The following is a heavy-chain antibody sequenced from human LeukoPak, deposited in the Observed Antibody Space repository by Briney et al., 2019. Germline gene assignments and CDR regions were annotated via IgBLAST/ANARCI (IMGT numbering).Heavy chain of an antibody. Sequence: SETLSLTCTVSGGSISSYYWSWIRQPAGKGLEWIGRIYTSGSTNYNPSLKSRVTMSVDTSKNQFSLKLSSVTAADTAVHYCARDSRGWYGGNYYYYMDVWGKGTTVTVSS. J-gene: IGHJ6*03. CDR1: GGSISSYY. V-gene: IGHV4-4*07. D-gene: IGHD6-19*01. CDR2: IYTSGST. CDR3: ARDSRGWYGGNYYYYMDV.